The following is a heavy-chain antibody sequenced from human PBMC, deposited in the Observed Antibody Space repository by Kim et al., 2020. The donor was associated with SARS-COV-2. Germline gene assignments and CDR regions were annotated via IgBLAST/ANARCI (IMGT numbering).Heavy chain of an antibody. V-gene: IGHV3-13*01. CDR3: ARDRVVQTGDYYYYGMDV. J-gene: IGHJ6*02. CDR2: IGTAGDT. D-gene: IGHD2-15*01. CDR1: GFTFSSYD. Sequence: GGSLRLSCAASGFTFSSYDMHWVRQATGKGLEWVSAIGTAGDTYYPGSVKGRFTISRENAKNSLYLQMNSLRAGDTAVYYCARDRVVQTGDYYYYGMDVWGQGTTVTVSS.